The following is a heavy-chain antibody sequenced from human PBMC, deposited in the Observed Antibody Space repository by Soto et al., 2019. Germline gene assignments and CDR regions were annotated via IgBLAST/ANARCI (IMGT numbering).Heavy chain of an antibody. CDR1: GFTFSSYG. D-gene: IGHD5-12*01. V-gene: IGHV3-33*01. CDR3: ARDRRAVATTDFDY. CDR2: IWYDGSNK. Sequence: PGGSLRLSCAASGFTFSSYGMHWVRQVPGKGLEWVAVIWYDGSNKYYADSVKGRFTISRDNSKNTLYLQMNSLRAEDTAVYYCARDRRAVATTDFDYWGQGTLVTVSS. J-gene: IGHJ4*02.